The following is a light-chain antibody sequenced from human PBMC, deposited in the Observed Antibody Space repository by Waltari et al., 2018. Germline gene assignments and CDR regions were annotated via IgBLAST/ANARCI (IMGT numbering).Light chain of an antibody. CDR2: YDT. J-gene: IGLJ3*02. Sequence: YVLTQPPSVSVAPGKTATLTCGGENIASKSVNWYQPKAGQAPVLVLFYDTDRPSGIPDRFSGSNSGNTATLTISWVEAGDEADYHCQVWDDTTNSGVFGGGTRLTVL. CDR1: NIASKS. V-gene: IGLV3-21*01. CDR3: QVWDDTTNSGV.